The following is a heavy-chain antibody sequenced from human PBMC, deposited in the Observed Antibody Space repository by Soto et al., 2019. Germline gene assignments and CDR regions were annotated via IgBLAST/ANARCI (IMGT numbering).Heavy chain of an antibody. V-gene: IGHV1-2*02. D-gene: IGHD3-10*01. CDR3: AGGRYYYAMDV. Sequence: QVQLVQSGAEVKKPGASVKVSCKASGHTFIDYYLHWVRQAPGQGLEWMGWINPNSGGTNLALRFQGRVTMTRDTSVGTVYVELSGLRSDDTAVYYCAGGRYYYAMDVWGRGTTVTVSS. CDR2: INPNSGGT. J-gene: IGHJ6*02. CDR1: GHTFIDYY.